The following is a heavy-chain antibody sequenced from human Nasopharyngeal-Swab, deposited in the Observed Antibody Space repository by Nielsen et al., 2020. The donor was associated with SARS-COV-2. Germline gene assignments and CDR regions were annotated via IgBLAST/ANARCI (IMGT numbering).Heavy chain of an antibody. J-gene: IGHJ5*02. V-gene: IGHV4-59*08. CDR1: GGSISSYY. CDR3: ARHTSSSGHLNWFDP. D-gene: IGHD3-3*01. CDR2: IYYSGNT. Sequence: SETLSPTCTVPGGSISSYYWSWIRQPPGKGLEWIGYIYYSGNTNYNPSLKSRVTILIDTSKSQFSLKLSSVTAADTAVYYCARHTSSSGHLNWFDPWGQGNVVTVSS.